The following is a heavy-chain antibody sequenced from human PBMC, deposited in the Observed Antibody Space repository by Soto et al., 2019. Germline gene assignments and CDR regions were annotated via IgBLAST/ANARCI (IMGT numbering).Heavy chain of an antibody. CDR1: GFTFSNAW. CDR3: TTCSCPAAMHPTGYYYGMDV. V-gene: IGHV3-15*01. J-gene: IGHJ6*02. D-gene: IGHD2-2*01. Sequence: GGSLRLSCAASGFTFSNAWMSWVRQAPGKGLEWVGRIKSKTDGGTTDYAAPVKGRFTISRDDSKNTLYLQMNSLKTEDTAVYYCTTCSCPAAMHPTGYYYGMDVWGQGTTVTVSS. CDR2: IKSKTDGGTT.